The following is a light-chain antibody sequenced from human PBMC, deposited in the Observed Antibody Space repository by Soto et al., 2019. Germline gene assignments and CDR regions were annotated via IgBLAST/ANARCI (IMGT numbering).Light chain of an antibody. CDR1: HAVSSSY. J-gene: IGKJ1*01. CDR3: QQYNSYFQT. V-gene: IGKV3-20*01. CDR2: GAS. Sequence: ELVLTQSPGTLSLSPGERATLSCRVGHAVSSSYLAWYRQKPGQAPSLLIYGASSRATGIPDRFSGSGSGTEFTLTISSLQPDDFATYYCQQYNSYFQTFGQGTKVDIK.